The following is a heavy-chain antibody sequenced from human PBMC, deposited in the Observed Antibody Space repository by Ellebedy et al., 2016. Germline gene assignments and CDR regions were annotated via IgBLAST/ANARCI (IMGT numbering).Heavy chain of an antibody. D-gene: IGHD6-13*01. V-gene: IGHV3-30*04. J-gene: IGHJ4*02. CDR2: VSSDGRKK. CDR3: VRGPEQQLVDVY. CDR1: GFTFNNYV. Sequence: GESLKISCAASGFTFNNYVMHWVRQAPGKGLEWVAVVSSDGRKKYYADSVKGRFTISRDNSENTLYVQMNSLRAEDTAVYYCVRGPEQQLVDVYWGQGTLVTVSS.